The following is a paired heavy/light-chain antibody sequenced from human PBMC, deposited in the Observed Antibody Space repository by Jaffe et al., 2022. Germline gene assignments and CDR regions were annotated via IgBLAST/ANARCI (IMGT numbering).Light chain of an antibody. CDR2: DTS. Sequence: EIVLTQSPATLSLSPGERATLSCRASQSVSDYLAWYQHKPGQAPRLLIYDTSSRATGIPARFSGGGSGTDFTLTISSLEPEDFAVYYCQQRSNWPLTFGGGTKVEIK. CDR3: QQRSNWPLT. V-gene: IGKV3-11*01. CDR1: QSVSDY. J-gene: IGKJ4*01.
Heavy chain of an antibody. CDR2: ISASGTT. V-gene: IGHV4-38-2*02. CDR3: AKDWRWELSIPYFDY. Sequence: QVQLQESGPGLVKPSQTLSLTCAVSGSSISRNCCWGWIRQPPGKGLEWIGSISASGTTYYNPSLKSRVTISIDSSKNQFSLKLTSVTAADSAVYFCAKDWRWELSIPYFDYWGQGTQVTVSS. CDR1: GSSISRNCC. J-gene: IGHJ4*02. D-gene: IGHD1-26*01.